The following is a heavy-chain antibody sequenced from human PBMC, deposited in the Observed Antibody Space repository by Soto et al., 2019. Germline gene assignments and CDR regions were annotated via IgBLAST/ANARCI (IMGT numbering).Heavy chain of an antibody. J-gene: IGHJ6*02. CDR2: SIPIFGTA. CDR1: GGTFNNYP. V-gene: IGHV1-69*13. CDR3: ARGRGYSGDDHYYYFDMDV. Sequence: ASVKVSCKASGGTFNNYPITWVRQAPGQGLEWMGGSIPIFGTANYAQKFQGRVTISVDESTSTAYMELSSLRSEDTAVYYCARGRGYSGDDHYYYFDMDVWGQGTTVTVSS. D-gene: IGHD5-12*01.